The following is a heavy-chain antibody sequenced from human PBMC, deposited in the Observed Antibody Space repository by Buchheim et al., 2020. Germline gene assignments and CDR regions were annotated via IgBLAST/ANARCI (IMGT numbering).Heavy chain of an antibody. V-gene: IGHV3-23*01. Sequence: EVQLLESGGGLVQPGGSLRLSCAASGFTFSSYAMSWVRQAPGKGLEWVSAISGSGGSTYYAASVKGRFTISRDNSKNTLYLQMNSLRAEDTAVYYCAKRPNYDILTGLKRGDYWGQGTL. CDR1: GFTFSSYA. CDR3: AKRPNYDILTGLKRGDY. CDR2: ISGSGGST. D-gene: IGHD3-9*01. J-gene: IGHJ4*02.